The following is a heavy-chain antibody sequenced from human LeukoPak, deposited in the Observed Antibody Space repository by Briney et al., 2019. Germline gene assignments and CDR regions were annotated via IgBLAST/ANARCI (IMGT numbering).Heavy chain of an antibody. J-gene: IGHJ4*02. V-gene: IGHV3-33*01. Sequence: GRSLRLSCAASGFTFSSYGMHWVRQAPGKGLEWVAVIWYDGSNKYYADSVKGRFTISRDNSKNTLYLQMNSLRAEDTAVYYCARSDGDYQPFDYWGQGTLVTVSS. CDR2: IWYDGSNK. D-gene: IGHD4-17*01. CDR1: GFTFSSYG. CDR3: ARSDGDYQPFDY.